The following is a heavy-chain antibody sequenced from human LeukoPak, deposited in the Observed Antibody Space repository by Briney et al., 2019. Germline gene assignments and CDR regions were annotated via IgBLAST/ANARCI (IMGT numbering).Heavy chain of an antibody. CDR2: IYPGDSNT. V-gene: IGHV5-51*01. Sequence: ESLKISCKGSGYSFTSSWIAWVRQMPGKGLEWMGIIYPGDSNTRYSPSFQGQVTISADKSISTAYLQWSSLKASDTAMYYCARPIAGSTIYFEYWGQGTLVTVSS. D-gene: IGHD2-2*01. CDR3: ARPIAGSTIYFEY. J-gene: IGHJ4*02. CDR1: GYSFTSSW.